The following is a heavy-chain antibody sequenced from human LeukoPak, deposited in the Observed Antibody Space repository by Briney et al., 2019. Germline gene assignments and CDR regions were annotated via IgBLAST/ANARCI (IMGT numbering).Heavy chain of an antibody. D-gene: IGHD6-13*01. CDR3: ARVRSWYPFDY. CDR2: IYHSGST. V-gene: IGHV4-30-2*01. CDR1: GGSISSGGYS. Sequence: SETLSLTCAVSGGSISSGGYSWSWIRQPPGKGLEWIGYIYHSGSTYYNPSLKSRVTISVDTSKNQFSLKLSSVTAADTAVYYCARVRSWYPFDYWGQGTLVTVSS. J-gene: IGHJ4*02.